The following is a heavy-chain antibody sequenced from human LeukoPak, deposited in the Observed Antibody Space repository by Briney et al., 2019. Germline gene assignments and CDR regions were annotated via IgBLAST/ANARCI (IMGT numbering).Heavy chain of an antibody. CDR2: IYSSGGT. V-gene: IGHV4-4*07. CDR3: ARDLGLWSGPDY. Sequence: SETLSLTCTVSGGSISSYYWSWIRQPAGKGLQWIGRIYSSGGTNYNPSLKSRVTMSVDTSKNHLSLRLSSVTAADTAVYYCARDLGLWSGPDYWGQGTLVTVSS. D-gene: IGHD3-3*01. CDR1: GGSISSYY. J-gene: IGHJ4*02.